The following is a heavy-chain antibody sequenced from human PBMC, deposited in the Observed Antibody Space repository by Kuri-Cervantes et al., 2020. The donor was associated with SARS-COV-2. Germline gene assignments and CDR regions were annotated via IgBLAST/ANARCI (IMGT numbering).Heavy chain of an antibody. CDR3: ARGYDSSGYSLDY. CDR2: INSDGSST. J-gene: IGHJ4*02. CDR1: GFTFSSYW. V-gene: IGHV3-74*01. Sequence: SLKISCAASGFTFSSYWMHWVRQAPGKGLVWVSRINSDGSSTSYADSVKGRFTISRDNAKNTLYLQMNSLRAEDTAVYYCARGYDSSGYSLDYWGQGTLVTVSS. D-gene: IGHD3-22*01.